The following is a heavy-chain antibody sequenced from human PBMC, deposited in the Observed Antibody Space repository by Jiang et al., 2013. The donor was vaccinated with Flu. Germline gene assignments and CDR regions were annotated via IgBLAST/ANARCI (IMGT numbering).Heavy chain of an antibody. J-gene: IGHJ6*03. Sequence: SGFSFSDSYMTWIARLQEGTGWISDISDSGDFVNYVDSVKGRFTISRDNAKNSLFLQLNNLRAEDTAVYYCARSRSVYGSSGAYYYYFYMDVWGKGTTVSVSS. CDR3: ARSRSVYGSSGAYYYYFYMDV. D-gene: IGHD5/OR15-5a*01. V-gene: IGHV3-11*01. CDR1: GFSFSDSY. CDR2: ISDSGDFV.